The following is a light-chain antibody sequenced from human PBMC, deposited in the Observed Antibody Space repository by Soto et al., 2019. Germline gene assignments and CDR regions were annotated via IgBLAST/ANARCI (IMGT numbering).Light chain of an antibody. CDR1: SSEVGGYNY. J-gene: IGLJ1*01. Sequence: QSLLTQPASVSGSPGQSITISCTGTSSEVGGYNYVSWYQQHPGKAPTLMIYDVSNRPSGVSNRFSGSKSGNTASLTISGLQAEDEADYYGRSYTGSSTLYVFGTGTKVTVL. CDR3: RSYTGSSTLYV. CDR2: DVS. V-gene: IGLV2-14*01.